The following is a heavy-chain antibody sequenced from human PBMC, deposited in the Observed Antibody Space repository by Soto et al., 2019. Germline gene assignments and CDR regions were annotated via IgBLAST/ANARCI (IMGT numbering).Heavy chain of an antibody. CDR3: ASLIVGATSDALDI. D-gene: IGHD1-26*01. V-gene: IGHV1-69*13. J-gene: IGHJ3*02. Sequence: VKGSCKASGGTFSSYAISWVRQAPGQGLEWMGGIIPIFGTANYAQKFQGRVTITADESTSTAYMELSSLRSEDTAVYYCASLIVGATSDALDIWGQGTMVTVSS. CDR1: GGTFSSYA. CDR2: IIPIFGTA.